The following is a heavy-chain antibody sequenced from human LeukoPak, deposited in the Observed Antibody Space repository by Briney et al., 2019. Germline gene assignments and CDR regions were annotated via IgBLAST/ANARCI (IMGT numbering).Heavy chain of an antibody. CDR1: GFTFSSYG. CDR3: ARDVYSNYVMGHDRNYYYYGMDV. Sequence: PGGSLRLSCAASGFTFSSYGMHWVRQAPGKGLEWVAVISYDGSTKYYADSVKGRFTISRDNSKNTLYLQMNSLRSEDTAVYYCARDVYSNYVMGHDRNYYYYGMDVWGQGTTVTVSS. V-gene: IGHV3-30*03. CDR2: ISYDGSTK. J-gene: IGHJ6*02. D-gene: IGHD4-11*01.